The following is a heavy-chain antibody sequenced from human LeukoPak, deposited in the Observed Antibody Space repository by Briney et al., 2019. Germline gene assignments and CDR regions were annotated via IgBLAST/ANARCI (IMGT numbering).Heavy chain of an antibody. V-gene: IGHV3-21*01. D-gene: IGHD6-13*01. CDR2: ISSSSSYI. J-gene: IGHJ4*02. Sequence: GGSLRLSCAASGFTFSSYSMNWARQAPGKGLEWVSSISSSSSYIYYADSVKGRFTISRDNAKNPLYLQMNSLRAEDTAVYYCARDRGQQLALDYWGQGTLVTVSS. CDR1: GFTFSSYS. CDR3: ARDRGQQLALDY.